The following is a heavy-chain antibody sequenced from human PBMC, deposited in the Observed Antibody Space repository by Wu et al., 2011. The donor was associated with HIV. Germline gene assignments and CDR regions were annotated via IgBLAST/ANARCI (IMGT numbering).Heavy chain of an antibody. V-gene: IGHV1-69*14. CDR3: ARDGISSNFYYYMDR. J-gene: IGHJ6*03. CDR1: GGTLSSYG. Sequence: QVQLVQSGAEVKKPGSSVKVSCTASGGTLSSYGISWVRQAPGQGLEWMGGIIPMFGTTSYAQKFQGRVTITADKSTSTAYMELSSLRSEDTAIYYCARDGISSNFYYYMDRXGQRDHGHRLL. D-gene: IGHD1-1*01. CDR2: IIPMFGTT.